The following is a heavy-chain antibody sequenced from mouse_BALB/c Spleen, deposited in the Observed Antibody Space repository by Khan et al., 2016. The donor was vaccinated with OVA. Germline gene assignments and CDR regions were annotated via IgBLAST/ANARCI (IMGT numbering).Heavy chain of an antibody. CDR1: GFSLTDYA. J-gene: IGHJ4*01. Sequence: VQLEESGPGLVAPSQSLSITCTVSGFSLTDYAVSWIRQPPGKGLEWLGVLWAGGCKSYNSALIYRLSISKSNSCSQVFLNMNSLQPDDPAMYYGAKGPHYDAMDSGGQGTSVTVSS. V-gene: IGHV2-6-5*01. CDR3: AKGPHYDAMDS. CDR2: LWAGGCK.